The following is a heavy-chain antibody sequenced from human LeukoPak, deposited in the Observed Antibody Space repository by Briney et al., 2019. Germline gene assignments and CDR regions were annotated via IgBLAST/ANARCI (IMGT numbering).Heavy chain of an antibody. D-gene: IGHD5-24*01. V-gene: IGHV3-21*01. CDR2: ISSSSSYI. Sequence: GGSLRLSCAASGFTFSIYAMNWVRQAPGKGLEWVSSISSSSSYIYYADSVKGRFTISRDNAKNSLYLQMNSLRAEDTAVYYCARVEFRDGYNQWGQGTLVTVSS. J-gene: IGHJ4*02. CDR1: GFTFSIYA. CDR3: ARVEFRDGYNQ.